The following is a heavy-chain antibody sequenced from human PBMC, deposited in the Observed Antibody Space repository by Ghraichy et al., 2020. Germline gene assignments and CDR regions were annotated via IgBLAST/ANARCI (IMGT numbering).Heavy chain of an antibody. CDR2: IYHSGST. D-gene: IGHD3-10*01. CDR3: AREAYDYGSGTNNDY. CDR1: GYSISSGYY. V-gene: IGHV4-38-2*02. Sequence: SETLSLTCAVSGYSISSGYYWGWIRQPPGKGLEWIGSIYHSGSTYYNPSLKSRVTISVDTSKNQFSLKLSSVTAADTAVYYCAREAYDYGSGTNNDYWGQGTLVTVSS. J-gene: IGHJ4*02.